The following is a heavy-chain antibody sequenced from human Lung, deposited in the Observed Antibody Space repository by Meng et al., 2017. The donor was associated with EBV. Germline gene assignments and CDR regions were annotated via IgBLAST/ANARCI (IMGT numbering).Heavy chain of an antibody. CDR1: GDSVSTSSAA. CDR2: TDYRSKRYN. Sequence: AELKQSPPLLVTPAHTPSPPRVICGDSVSTSSAAWTRIRQSPSRGLEWSGRTDYRSKRYNDYAVFVKSRITINPDTSKNQFSLQLNSVTPEATAVYYCARVATSVFDLWGRGTLVTVSS. CDR3: ARVATSVFDL. V-gene: IGHV6-1*01. J-gene: IGHJ2*01.